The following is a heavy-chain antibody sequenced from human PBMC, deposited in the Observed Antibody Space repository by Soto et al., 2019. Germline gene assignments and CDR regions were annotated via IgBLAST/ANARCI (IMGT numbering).Heavy chain of an antibody. J-gene: IGHJ5*02. V-gene: IGHV4-59*01. CDR2: IYYSGST. CDR1: GYTFTSYG. D-gene: IGHD1-26*01. CDR3: ARLEWELRWFDP. Sequence: ACKASGYTFTSYGISWIRQPPGKGLEWIGYIYYSGSTNYNPSLKSRVTISVDTSKNQFSLKLSSVTAADTAVYYCARLEWELRWFDPWGQGTLVTVSS.